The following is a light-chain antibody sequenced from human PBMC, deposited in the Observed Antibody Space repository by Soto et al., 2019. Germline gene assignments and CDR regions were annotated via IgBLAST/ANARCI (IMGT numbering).Light chain of an antibody. J-gene: IGKJ5*01. V-gene: IGKV3-15*01. CDR2: GAS. CDR1: QSVSSN. Sequence: EILMTQSPATLPVSPGERATLSCRASQSVSSNLAWYQQRPGQAPRLLISGASTRATGIPAKFSGSGSGSEFTLTISSLQSEDFAVYYCQQYNNWPAITFGQGTRLEIK. CDR3: QQYNNWPAIT.